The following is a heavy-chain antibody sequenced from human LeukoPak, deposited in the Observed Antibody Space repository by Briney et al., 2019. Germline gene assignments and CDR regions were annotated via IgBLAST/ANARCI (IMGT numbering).Heavy chain of an antibody. D-gene: IGHD2-2*01. V-gene: IGHV1-2*06. Sequence: ASVKVSCKASGYTFTGYHMHWVRQAPGQGLEWMGRINPNSGDTNNAQKFQGRVTMTRDTSISTAYMDLSRLTSDDSAVYYCARDYCSSTSCLFDYWGQGTLVTVSS. CDR1: GYTFTGYH. CDR2: INPNSGDT. J-gene: IGHJ4*02. CDR3: ARDYCSSTSCLFDY.